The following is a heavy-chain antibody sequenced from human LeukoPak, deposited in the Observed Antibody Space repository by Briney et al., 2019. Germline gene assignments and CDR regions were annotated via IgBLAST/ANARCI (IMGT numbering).Heavy chain of an antibody. Sequence: SETLSLTCTVSGGSISGSSYYWGWIRQPPGKGLEWVGSIYYSGNTYHNPSRKSRVTISVDTSKNQFSLKLSSVTAAGTAVYYCARHEYRSGGANYFDYWGQGTLVTVSS. D-gene: IGHD6-19*01. CDR1: GGSISGSSYY. V-gene: IGHV4-39*01. J-gene: IGHJ4*02. CDR2: IYYSGNT. CDR3: ARHEYRSGGANYFDY.